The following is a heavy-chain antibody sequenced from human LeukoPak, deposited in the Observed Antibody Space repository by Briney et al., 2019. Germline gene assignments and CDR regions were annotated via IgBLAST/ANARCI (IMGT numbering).Heavy chain of an antibody. Sequence: GGSLRLSCAASGFTFSSYAMSWVRQAPGRGLEWVSAISGSGGSTYYADSVKGRFTISRGNSKNTLYLQMNSLRAEDTAVYYCAKHGGKTYFDYWGQGTLVTVSS. CDR3: AKHGGKTYFDY. CDR1: GFTFSSYA. J-gene: IGHJ4*02. V-gene: IGHV3-23*01. CDR2: ISGSGGST.